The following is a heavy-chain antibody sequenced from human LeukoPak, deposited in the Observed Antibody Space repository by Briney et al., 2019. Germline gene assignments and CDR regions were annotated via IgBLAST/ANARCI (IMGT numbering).Heavy chain of an antibody. CDR1: GGSISSYY. CDR2: IYYSGST. Sequence: PSETLSLTCTVSGGSISSYYWSWIRQPPGKGLEWVGYIYYSGSTNYNPSLKSRVTTSVDTAKSQFSLKLSSVTAADTAVYYCASYSAAAGHYYYYYYMDVWGKGTTVTVSS. CDR3: ASYSAAAGHYYYYYYMDV. V-gene: IGHV4-59*01. D-gene: IGHD6-13*01. J-gene: IGHJ6*03.